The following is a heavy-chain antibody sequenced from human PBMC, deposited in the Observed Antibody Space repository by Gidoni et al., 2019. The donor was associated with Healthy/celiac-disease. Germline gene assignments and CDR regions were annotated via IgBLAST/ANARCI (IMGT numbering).Heavy chain of an antibody. CDR3: ARLGGGTVTTHDYYDYGMDV. Sequence: EVQLVQSGAAVKKPGASLKISCKGSGYSFTSYWIGWVRHMPGKGLEWMGIIYPGDSDTRYSPSFQGQVTISADKSISTAYLQWSSLKASDTAMYYCARLGGGTVTTHDYYDYGMDVWGQGTTVTVSS. CDR1: GYSFTSYW. V-gene: IGHV5-51*01. CDR2: IYPGDSDT. J-gene: IGHJ6*02. D-gene: IGHD4-17*01.